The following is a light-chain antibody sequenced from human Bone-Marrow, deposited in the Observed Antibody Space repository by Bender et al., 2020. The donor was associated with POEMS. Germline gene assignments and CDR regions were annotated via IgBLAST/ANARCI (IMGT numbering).Light chain of an antibody. J-gene: IGLJ2*01. CDR2: KNN. CDR1: TSNIGGNT. Sequence: QSVLTQPPSVSGTPGQRVTISCSGSTSNIGGNTVYWYQHLPGTAPKLLIYKNNQRPSGVPDRFSGSKSGNTASLTISGLQAEDEADYYCSSYTGTSTLAFGGGTKLTVL. CDR3: SSYTGTSTLA. V-gene: IGLV1-44*01.